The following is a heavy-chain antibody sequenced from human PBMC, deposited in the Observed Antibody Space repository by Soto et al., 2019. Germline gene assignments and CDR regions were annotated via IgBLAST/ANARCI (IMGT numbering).Heavy chain of an antibody. J-gene: IGHJ6*02. CDR2: IYYSGST. D-gene: IGHD2-8*01. CDR3: AKTKTPHVRNGMDV. Sequence: QVRLQESSPGLVRPSQTLSLTCTVSGDSLSSGGYYCSWIRQLPGKGLEWIGFIYYSGSTFYNPSLRSRVTMSADASKNQISLKLSSVTAADTAVYYCAKTKTPHVRNGMDVWGQGTTVTVSS. V-gene: IGHV4-31*04. CDR1: GDSLSSGGYY.